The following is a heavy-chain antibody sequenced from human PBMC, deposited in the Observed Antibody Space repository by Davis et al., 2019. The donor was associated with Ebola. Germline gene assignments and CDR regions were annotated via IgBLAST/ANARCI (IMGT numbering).Heavy chain of an antibody. Sequence: PGGSLRLSCAASGFTFTSYSMNWVRQAPGKGLEWVSSISSSSSYIYYADSVKGRFTISRDNAKNSLYLQMNSLRAEDTAVYYCASGSATVTYEEDVWGQGTTVTVSS. CDR3: ASGSATVTYEEDV. V-gene: IGHV3-21*01. D-gene: IGHD4-17*01. CDR2: ISSSSSYI. CDR1: GFTFTSYS. J-gene: IGHJ6*02.